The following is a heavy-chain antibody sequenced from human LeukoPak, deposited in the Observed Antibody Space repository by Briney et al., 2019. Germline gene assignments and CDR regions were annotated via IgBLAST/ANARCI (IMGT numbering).Heavy chain of an antibody. V-gene: IGHV1-2*02. J-gene: IGHJ3*02. Sequence: ASVKVSCKASGYTFTGYYMHWVRQAPGQGPEWMGWINPNSGGTNYAQKFQGSDTISRDTSITTAYMELSRLRSDDTPVYSCARYGPRVGATAFDIWGQGTMVTVSS. CDR2: INPNSGGT. CDR3: ARYGPRVGATAFDI. D-gene: IGHD1-26*01. CDR1: GYTFTGYY.